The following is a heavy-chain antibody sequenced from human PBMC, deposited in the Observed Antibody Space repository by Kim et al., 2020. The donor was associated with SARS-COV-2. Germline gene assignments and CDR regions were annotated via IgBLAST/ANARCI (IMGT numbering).Heavy chain of an antibody. V-gene: IGHV7-4-1*02. D-gene: IGHD3-10*01. J-gene: IGHJ5*02. CDR2: INTNTGNP. Sequence: ASVKVSCKASGYTFTSYAMNWVRQAPGQGLEWMGWINTNTGNPTYAQGFTGRFVFSLDTSVSTAYLQISSLKAEDTAVYYCARDPSAPLGVLWFGESPPWFDPWGQGTLVTVSS. CDR1: GYTFTSYA. CDR3: ARDPSAPLGVLWFGESPPWFDP.